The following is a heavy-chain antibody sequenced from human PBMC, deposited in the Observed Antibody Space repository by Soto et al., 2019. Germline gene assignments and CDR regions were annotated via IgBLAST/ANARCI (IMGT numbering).Heavy chain of an antibody. D-gene: IGHD1-1*01. V-gene: IGHV3-30*18. CDR1: GFTFSSYG. Sequence: QVQLVESGGGVVQPGRSLRLSCAASGFTFSSYGMHWVRQAPGKGLEWVAVISYDGINNYYADSVKGRFTTSRDNSKNTTYLQMNSLRAEDTAVYYCAKSVYNWNDGFFDYWGQGTLVTVSS. CDR3: AKSVYNWNDGFFDY. J-gene: IGHJ4*02. CDR2: ISYDGINN.